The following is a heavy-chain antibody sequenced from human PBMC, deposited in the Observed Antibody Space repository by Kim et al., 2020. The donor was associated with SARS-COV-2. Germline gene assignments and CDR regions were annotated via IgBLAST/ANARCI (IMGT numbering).Heavy chain of an antibody. J-gene: IGHJ3*02. Sequence: SETLSLTCAVYGGSFSGYYWSRIRQPPGKGLEWIGEINHSGSTNYNPSLKSRVTISVDTSKNQFSLKLSSVTAADTAVYYCALSSVKDRNDAFDIWGQGTMVTVSS. CDR3: ALSSVKDRNDAFDI. V-gene: IGHV4-34*01. CDR2: INHSGST. D-gene: IGHD3-22*01. CDR1: GGSFSGYY.